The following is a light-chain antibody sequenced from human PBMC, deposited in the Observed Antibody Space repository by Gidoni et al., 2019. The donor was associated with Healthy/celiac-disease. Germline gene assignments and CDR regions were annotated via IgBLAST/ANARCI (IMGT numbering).Light chain of an antibody. V-gene: IGKV3-20*01. Sequence: EFVLTQSPGTLSLSPGERATLSCRASQSVSSSYLAWYQQKPGQAPRLLIYGASSRATGIPDRFSGSGSGTDFTLTISRLEPEDFAVYYCQQYGSSPSGLTFGGGTKVEIK. J-gene: IGKJ4*01. CDR3: QQYGSSPSGLT. CDR2: GAS. CDR1: QSVSSSY.